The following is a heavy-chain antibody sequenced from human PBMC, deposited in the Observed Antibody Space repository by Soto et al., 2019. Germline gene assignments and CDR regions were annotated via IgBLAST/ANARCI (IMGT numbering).Heavy chain of an antibody. CDR3: ARDGRFDP. Sequence: GGSLRLSCAASGFTFSSYSMNWVRQAPGKGLEWVSSISGSSSYIYYADSVKGRFTISRDNAKNSLYLQMNSLRAEDTAVYYCARDGRFDPWGQGTLVTVSS. CDR1: GFTFSSYS. CDR2: ISGSSSYI. J-gene: IGHJ5*02. V-gene: IGHV3-21*01.